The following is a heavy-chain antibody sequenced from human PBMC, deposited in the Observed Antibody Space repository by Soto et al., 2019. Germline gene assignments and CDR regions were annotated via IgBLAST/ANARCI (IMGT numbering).Heavy chain of an antibody. CDR1: GYTFTSYD. J-gene: IGHJ6*02. CDR3: ARATVTTRGVYYYGMDV. CDR2: MNPNSGNT. Sequence: GASVKVSCKASGYTFTSYDINWVRQATGQGLEWMGWMNPNSGNTGYAQKFQGRVTMTRNTSISTAYMEPSSLRSEDTAVYYCARATVTTRGVYYYGMDVWGQGTTVTVSS. D-gene: IGHD4-4*01. V-gene: IGHV1-8*01.